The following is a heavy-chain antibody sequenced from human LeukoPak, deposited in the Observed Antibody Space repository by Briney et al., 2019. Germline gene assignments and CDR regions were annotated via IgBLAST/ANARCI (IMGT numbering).Heavy chain of an antibody. Sequence: GGSLRLSCAASGFTFSSYWMHWVRHVPGKGLMWVSRINSDGSSTNYADSVKGRFTISRDNAKNTLYLQMNSLRAEDTAVYYCAKGSLVGYCSSTSCYFDDNWFDPWGQGTLVTVSS. J-gene: IGHJ5*02. V-gene: IGHV3-74*01. CDR1: GFTFSSYW. D-gene: IGHD2-2*01. CDR2: INSDGSST. CDR3: AKGSLVGYCSSTSCYFDDNWFDP.